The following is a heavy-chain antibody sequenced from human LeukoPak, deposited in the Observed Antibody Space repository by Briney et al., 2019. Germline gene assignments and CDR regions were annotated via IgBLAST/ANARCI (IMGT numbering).Heavy chain of an antibody. Sequence: PSETLSLTCAVYGGSFSGYYWSWIRQPPGKGLEWIGEINHSGSTNYNPSLKSRVTISVDTSKDQFSLKLSSVTAADTAVYYCAGLPYGSGSYYYYYYYIDVWGKGTTVTISS. CDR1: GGSFSGYY. D-gene: IGHD3-10*01. CDR2: INHSGST. CDR3: AGLPYGSGSYYYYYYYIDV. V-gene: IGHV4-34*01. J-gene: IGHJ6*03.